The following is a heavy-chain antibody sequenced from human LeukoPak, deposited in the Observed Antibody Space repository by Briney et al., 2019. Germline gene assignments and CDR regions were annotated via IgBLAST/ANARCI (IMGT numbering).Heavy chain of an antibody. J-gene: IGHJ4*02. V-gene: IGHV4-61*01. CDR3: ARKARSCYKFHY. CDR2: IYNIKST. CDR1: SGLYQRCHDL. Sequence: SETLSLTCTVWSGLYQRCHDLGRWIRQTPGKGLEWIAYIYNIKSTNYSPSLKSRATVSVDTSKNQFSLRLSSVTAADTAVCDCARKARSCYKFHYWGQGTLVTVSS. D-gene: IGHD2-15*01.